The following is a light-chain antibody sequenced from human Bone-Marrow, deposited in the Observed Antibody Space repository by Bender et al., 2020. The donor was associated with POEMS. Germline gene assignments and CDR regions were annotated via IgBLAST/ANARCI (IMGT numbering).Light chain of an antibody. CDR2: KDT. J-gene: IGLJ3*02. CDR1: TLPKQY. Sequence: SYEVTQPPSVSVSPGQTASITCSGDTLPKQYAYWYQQKPGQAPVLVIYKDTEKASGIPERFSGSSSGTTVTLTISGVQAEDEADYYCQSAVSSGTSRVFGGGTKLTVL. CDR3: QSAVSSGTSRV. V-gene: IGLV3-25*03.